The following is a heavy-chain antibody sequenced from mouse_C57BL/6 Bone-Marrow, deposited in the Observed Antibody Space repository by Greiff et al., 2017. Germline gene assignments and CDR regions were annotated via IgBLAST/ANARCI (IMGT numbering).Heavy chain of an antibody. CDR1: GYSITRGYY. D-gene: IGHD2-4*01. V-gene: IGHV3-6*01. J-gene: IGHJ3*01. Sequence: EVKLMESGPGLVQPSQSLSLTCSVTGYSITRGYYWNWIRQFPGNKLEWMGYISYDGSNNYNPSLKNRISITRDTSKNQFFLKLNSVTTEDTATYYCASGFYYDYDKMAWFAYWGQGTLVTVSA. CDR2: ISYDGSN. CDR3: ASGFYYDYDKMAWFAY.